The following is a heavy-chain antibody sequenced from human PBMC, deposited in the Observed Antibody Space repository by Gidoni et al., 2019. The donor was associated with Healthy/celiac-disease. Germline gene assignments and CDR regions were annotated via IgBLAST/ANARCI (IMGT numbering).Heavy chain of an antibody. Sequence: EVQLLESGGGLVQPGGSLRLSCAASGFTFSSYAMSWVRQAPGKGLEWVSAISGSGGSTYYADSVKGQFTISRDNSKNTLYLQMNSLRAEDTAVYYCAKAAAAVGVRYYYYGMDVWGQGTTVTVSS. CDR3: AKAAAAVGVRYYYYGMDV. CDR2: ISGSGGST. D-gene: IGHD6-13*01. J-gene: IGHJ6*02. V-gene: IGHV3-23*01. CDR1: GFTFSSYA.